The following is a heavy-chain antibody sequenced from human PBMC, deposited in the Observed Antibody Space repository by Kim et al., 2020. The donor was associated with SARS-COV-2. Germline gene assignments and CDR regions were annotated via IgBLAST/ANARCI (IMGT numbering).Heavy chain of an antibody. CDR1: GFTFSSYA. D-gene: IGHD6-19*01. Sequence: GGSLRLSCAASGFTFSSYAMNWVRQAPGKGLEWVSSVSGSGGSTYYADSVKDRFTISRDTSKNTLYLQLYSLRAEDAAVYYFARDRSGWYYFDYWGQGTL. V-gene: IGHV3-23*01. CDR2: VSGSGGST. J-gene: IGHJ4*02. CDR3: ARDRSGWYYFDY.